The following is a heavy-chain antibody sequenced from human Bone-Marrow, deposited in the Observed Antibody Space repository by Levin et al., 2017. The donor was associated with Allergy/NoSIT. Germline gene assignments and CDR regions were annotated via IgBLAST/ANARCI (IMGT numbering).Heavy chain of an antibody. CDR2: INPVGGGS. Sequence: ASVKVSCKASGYSFTSHYMHWVRQAPGQGLEWMGTINPVGGGSNYAQKFQGRLTMTRDTSTTTVYMELSSLRYEDTAVYYCARANVVETVTAFWFDPWGQGSLVTVSS. D-gene: IGHD2-21*02. V-gene: IGHV1-46*01. J-gene: IGHJ5*02. CDR3: ARANVVETVTAFWFDP. CDR1: GYSFTSHY.